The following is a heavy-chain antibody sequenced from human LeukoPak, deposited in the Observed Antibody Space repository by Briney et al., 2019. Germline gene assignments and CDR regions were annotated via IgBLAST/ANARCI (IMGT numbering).Heavy chain of an antibody. CDR2: IYHSGSI. Sequence: SETLSLTCTVSGYSISSGYYWGWIRQPPGKGLEWIGSIYHSGSIYYNPSLKSRVTISVDTSKNQFSLQLSSVTAADTAVYYCARAYYHGSGSYPYYFDYWGKGTLVTVSS. D-gene: IGHD3-10*01. V-gene: IGHV4-38-2*02. CDR1: GYSISSGYY. J-gene: IGHJ4*02. CDR3: ARAYYHGSGSYPYYFDY.